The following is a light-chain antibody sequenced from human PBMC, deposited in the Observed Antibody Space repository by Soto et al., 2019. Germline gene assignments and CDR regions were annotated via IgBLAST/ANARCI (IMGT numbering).Light chain of an antibody. V-gene: IGKV1-5*03. Sequence: DIQMTQSPSTLSASVGDRVTITCRASQSISNWLAWYQQKPGKAPKLLIYKAINLQSGVPSRFSGSGSGTEFSLTISGLQTDDFATYYCQRSNDFQYVFGQGTKL. J-gene: IGKJ2*01. CDR1: QSISNW. CDR3: QRSNDFQYV. CDR2: KAI.